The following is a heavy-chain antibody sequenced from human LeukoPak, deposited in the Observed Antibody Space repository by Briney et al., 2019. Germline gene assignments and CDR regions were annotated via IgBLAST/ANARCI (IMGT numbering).Heavy chain of an antibody. Sequence: GGSLRLSCAGSGFSVSNYYMNWVRQAPGKGLEWVSGILDSGYSTYYANSVKGRFTISRDNSNNTLYLQMNSLRAEDTAVYYCAKLGGHPLHNYYVGVWGKGTTVAVSS. CDR2: ILDSGYST. CDR3: AKLGGHPLHNYYVGV. J-gene: IGHJ6*03. V-gene: IGHV3-23*01. CDR1: GFSVSNYY. D-gene: IGHD3-16*01.